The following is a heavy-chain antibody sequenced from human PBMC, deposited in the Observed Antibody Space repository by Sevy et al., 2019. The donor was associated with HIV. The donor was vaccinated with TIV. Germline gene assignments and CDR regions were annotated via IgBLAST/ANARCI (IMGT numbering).Heavy chain of an antibody. J-gene: IGHJ6*02. D-gene: IGHD3-3*01. CDR2: IKQDGSEK. CDR1: GFTFSSYW. V-gene: IGHV3-7*01. CDR3: ARGEAALGFWGGYLWGMDV. Sequence: GGSLRLSCAASGFTFSSYWMSWVRQAPGKGLEWVANIKQDGSEKYYVDSVKGRFTFSRENAKNSLYLQMNSLTAEDTAVYYCARGEAALGFWGGYLWGMDVWGQGTTVTVSS.